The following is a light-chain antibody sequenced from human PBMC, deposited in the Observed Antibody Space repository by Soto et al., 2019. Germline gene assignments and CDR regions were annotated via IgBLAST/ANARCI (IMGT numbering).Light chain of an antibody. Sequence: DIQMTQSPSTLSASVGDRVTITCRASQIISTWLAWYQQKPGKAPKLLIYRASSLESGVPSRFSGSGSGTEFTLTISSLQPDDFATYYCQQYNGWPLSFGGGTKVEIK. J-gene: IGKJ4*01. CDR1: QIISTW. CDR2: RAS. CDR3: QQYNGWPLS. V-gene: IGKV1-5*03.